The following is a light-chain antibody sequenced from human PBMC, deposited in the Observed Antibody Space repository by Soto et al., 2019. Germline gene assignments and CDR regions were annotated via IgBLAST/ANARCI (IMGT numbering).Light chain of an antibody. J-gene: IGKJ1*01. CDR3: QPYGSSPT. CDR1: QSVSSTY. CDR2: GAS. Sequence: EIVLTQSPGTLSLSPGERATLSCRASQSVSSTYLAWYQQNHGQPPRLLIYGASSRATGIPDRFSGSGSGTDFTLTISRMEPEDSAVYYCQPYGSSPTFGQGTKV. V-gene: IGKV3-20*01.